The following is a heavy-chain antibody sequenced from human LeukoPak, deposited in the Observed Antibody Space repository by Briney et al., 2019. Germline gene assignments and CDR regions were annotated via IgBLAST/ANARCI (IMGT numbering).Heavy chain of an antibody. CDR3: TTEVGAFDY. V-gene: IGHV3-15*01. D-gene: IGHD1-26*01. Sequence: PGGSLRLSCAASGFTFSNAWRSWVRQAPGKGVEGVGRIKSKTDGGTTDYAARGRVIFTITREETKNTLYLQMNSLKTEYTAVYYCTTEVGAFDYWGQGTLVTVSS. CDR1: GFTFSNAW. J-gene: IGHJ4*02. CDR2: IKSKTDGGTT.